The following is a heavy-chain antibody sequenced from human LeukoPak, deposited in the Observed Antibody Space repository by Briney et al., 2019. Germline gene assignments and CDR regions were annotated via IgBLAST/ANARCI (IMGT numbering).Heavy chain of an antibody. CDR3: ARLLRPYHYALDV. CDR2: IYYSGST. V-gene: IGHV4-39*01. Sequence: SETLSLTCTVSDGSISSSSYYWGWIRQPPGKGLEWIGSIYYSGSTYYNPSLKSRVTISVDTSKNQFSLKLSSVTAADTAVYYCARLLRPYHYALDVWGQGTTVTVSS. CDR1: DGSISSSSYY. J-gene: IGHJ6*02. D-gene: IGHD2/OR15-2a*01.